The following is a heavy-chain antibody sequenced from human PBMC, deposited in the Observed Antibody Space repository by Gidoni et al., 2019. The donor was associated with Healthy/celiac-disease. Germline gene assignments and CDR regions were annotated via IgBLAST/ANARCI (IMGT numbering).Heavy chain of an antibody. CDR3: ARTPTSAGAFDI. CDR1: GGTFRSYA. V-gene: IGHV1-69*04. CDR2: IIPILGIA. Sequence: VQLVQSGAEVKKPGSSVKVSCKSSGGTFRSYAISWVRQAPGQGLEWMGRIIPILGIANYAQKFQGRVTITADKSTSTAYMELSSLRSEDTAVYYCARTPTSAGAFDIWGQGTMVTVS. J-gene: IGHJ3*02.